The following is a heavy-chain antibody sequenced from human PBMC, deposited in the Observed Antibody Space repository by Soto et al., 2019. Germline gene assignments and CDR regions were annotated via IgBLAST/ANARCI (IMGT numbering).Heavy chain of an antibody. Sequence: GGSLRLSCEASRIAFFGYGLTWVRQAPGKGLEWIAYISSGSNYIHYGDSVKGRFTISRDNAKYSLFLQMNSLRAEDTAIYYCARVLSWLGAPFDYWGQGILVTVSS. CDR2: ISSGSNYI. CDR3: ARVLSWLGAPFDY. J-gene: IGHJ4*02. CDR1: RIAFFGYG. V-gene: IGHV3-21*05. D-gene: IGHD3-16*01.